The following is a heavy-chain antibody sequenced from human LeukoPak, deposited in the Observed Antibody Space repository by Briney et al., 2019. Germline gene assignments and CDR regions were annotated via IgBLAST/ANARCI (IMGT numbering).Heavy chain of an antibody. CDR1: GFTFSSYA. CDR2: ISGSGGST. Sequence: GGSLRLSCAASGFTFSSYAMSWVRQAPGKGLEWVSAISGSGGSTYYADSVKGRFTISRDTSKNTLYLQMNSLRAEDTAVYYCARDGITIFARYGLDVWGQGTTVTVS. V-gene: IGHV3-23*01. D-gene: IGHD3-9*01. CDR3: ARDGITIFARYGLDV. J-gene: IGHJ6*02.